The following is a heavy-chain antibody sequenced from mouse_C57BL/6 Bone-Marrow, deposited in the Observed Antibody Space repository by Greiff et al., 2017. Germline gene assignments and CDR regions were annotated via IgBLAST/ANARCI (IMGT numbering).Heavy chain of an antibody. CDR2: IHPNSGST. CDR3: ARGARYYGSRGYFDV. Sequence: VQLQQPGAELVKPGASVKLSCKASGYTFTSYWMHWVKQRPGQGLEWIGMIHPNSGSTNYNEKFKSKATLTVDKSSSTAYMQLSSLTSEDSAVYYWARGARYYGSRGYFDVWGTGTTVTVSS. CDR1: GYTFTSYW. J-gene: IGHJ1*03. V-gene: IGHV1-64*01. D-gene: IGHD1-1*01.